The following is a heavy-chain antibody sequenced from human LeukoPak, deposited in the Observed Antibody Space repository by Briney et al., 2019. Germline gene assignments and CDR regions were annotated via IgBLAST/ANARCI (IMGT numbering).Heavy chain of an antibody. CDR1: GYTFTGYY. CDR3: ARFNDYGDYPWAYYMDV. D-gene: IGHD4-17*01. CDR2: ISAYNGNT. V-gene: IGHV1-18*04. J-gene: IGHJ6*03. Sequence: ASVKVSCKASGYTFTGYYMHWVRQAPGQGLEWMGWISAYNGNTNYAQKLQGRVTMTTDTSTSTAYMELRSLRSDDTAVYYCARFNDYGDYPWAYYMDVWGKGTTVTISS.